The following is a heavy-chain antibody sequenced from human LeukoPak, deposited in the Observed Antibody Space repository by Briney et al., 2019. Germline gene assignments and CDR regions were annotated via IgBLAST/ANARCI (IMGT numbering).Heavy chain of an antibody. V-gene: IGHV3-30*04. CDR1: GFTFSSYA. D-gene: IGHD6-19*01. Sequence: GGSLRLSCAASGFTFSSYAMHWVRQAPGKGLEWVAVISYDGSNKYYADFVKGRFTISRDNSKNTLYLQMNSLRAADTAVYYCARDVTSGWYWDYWGQGTLVTVSS. CDR3: ARDVTSGWYWDY. CDR2: ISYDGSNK. J-gene: IGHJ4*02.